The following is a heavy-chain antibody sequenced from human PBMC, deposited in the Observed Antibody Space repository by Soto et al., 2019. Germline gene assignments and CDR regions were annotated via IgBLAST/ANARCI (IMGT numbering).Heavy chain of an antibody. CDR1: GFTFSSYA. CDR2: ISGSGGST. D-gene: IGHD3-3*01. J-gene: IGHJ6*03. Sequence: GGSLRLSCAASGFTFSSYAMSWVRQAPGKGLEWVSAISGSGGSTYYADSVKGRFTISRDNSKNTLYLQMNGLSAADTAVYYCAKDAYFWSGYLPHWYYYMDVWGKGTTVTVSS. CDR3: AKDAYFWSGYLPHWYYYMDV. V-gene: IGHV3-23*01.